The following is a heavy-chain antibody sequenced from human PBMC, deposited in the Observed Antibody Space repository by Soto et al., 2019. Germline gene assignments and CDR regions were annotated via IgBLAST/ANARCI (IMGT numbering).Heavy chain of an antibody. V-gene: IGHV3-21*01. D-gene: IGHD4-4*01. CDR3: ARLRYDYSNYADPYYFDY. J-gene: IGHJ4*02. CDR2: ISSSSSYI. CDR1: GFTFSSYS. Sequence: EVQLVESGGGLVKPGGSLRLSCAASGFTFSSYSMNWVRQAPGKGLEWVSSISSSSSYIYYADSVKGRFTISRDNAKNSLYLQMNSLRAEDTAVYYCARLRYDYSNYADPYYFDYWGQGTLVTVSS.